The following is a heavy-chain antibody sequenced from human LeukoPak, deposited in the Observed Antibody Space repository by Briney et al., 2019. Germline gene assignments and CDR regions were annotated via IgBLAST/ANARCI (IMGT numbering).Heavy chain of an antibody. Sequence: GGSLRLSCAASGFTFSSYAMSWVRQAPGKGLEWVSAISGSGGNTYYADSVKGRFTISRDNSKNTLYLQMNSLRAEDTAVYYCAKAITGGSYYRFDYWGQETLVTVSS. V-gene: IGHV3-23*01. CDR1: GFTFSSYA. CDR3: AKAITGGSYYRFDY. D-gene: IGHD1-26*01. J-gene: IGHJ4*02. CDR2: ISGSGGNT.